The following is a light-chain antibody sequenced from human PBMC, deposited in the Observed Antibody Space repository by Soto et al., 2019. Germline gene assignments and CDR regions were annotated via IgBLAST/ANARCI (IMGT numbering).Light chain of an antibody. CDR2: DAS. J-gene: IGKJ5*01. CDR3: HQRRNSIT. V-gene: IGKV3-11*01. CDR1: QSIGSY. Sequence: EIVLTQSPVTLSLSLGERVTLSCRACQSIGSYLGWLQQKPGQAPRLLIYDASKRATGIPGRFSGSGSGTDFTLTISSLEPEDFAVYYCHQRRNSITFGQGTRLEI.